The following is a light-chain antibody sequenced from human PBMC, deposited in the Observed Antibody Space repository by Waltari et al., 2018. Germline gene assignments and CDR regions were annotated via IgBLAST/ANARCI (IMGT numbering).Light chain of an antibody. CDR2: GAS. CDR1: QSVSSY. J-gene: IGKJ4*01. V-gene: IGKV3-20*01. Sequence: VILTQSPATLSLSPGERATLYCRASQSVSSYLAWYQQKPGQAPRLLIYGASSRATGIPDRFSGSGSGTEFTLTISSLEPEDFAVYYCQKYSSSPLTFGGGTKVEIK. CDR3: QKYSSSPLT.